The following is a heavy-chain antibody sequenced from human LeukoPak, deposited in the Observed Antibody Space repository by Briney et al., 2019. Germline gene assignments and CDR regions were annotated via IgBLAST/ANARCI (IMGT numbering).Heavy chain of an antibody. CDR2: IYYSGST. CDR1: GGSISSSSYY. J-gene: IGHJ4*02. D-gene: IGHD6-13*01. Sequence: PSETLSLTCTVSGGSISSSSYYWGWIRQPPGKGLEWIGSIYYSGSTYYNPSLKSRVTISVDTSKNQFSLKLSSVTAADTAVYYCAREGAIEAAAFDYWGQGTLVTVSS. CDR3: AREGAIEAAAFDY. V-gene: IGHV4-39*07.